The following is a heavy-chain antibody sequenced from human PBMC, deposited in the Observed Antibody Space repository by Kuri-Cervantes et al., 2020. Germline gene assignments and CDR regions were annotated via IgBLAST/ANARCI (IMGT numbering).Heavy chain of an antibody. D-gene: IGHD5-12*01. CDR2: IYSSGST. J-gene: IGHJ3*02. CDR3: ARLQHSGLHGAGSFDI. CDR1: GGSISTYY. V-gene: IGHV4-59*08. Sequence: SETLSLTCTVSGGSISTYYWSWLRQPPGKGLEWIGNIYSSGSTNYNPSLKSRVTISVDTSKNQFSLKLSSVTAADTAVYYCARLQHSGLHGAGSFDIWGQGTMVTVSS.